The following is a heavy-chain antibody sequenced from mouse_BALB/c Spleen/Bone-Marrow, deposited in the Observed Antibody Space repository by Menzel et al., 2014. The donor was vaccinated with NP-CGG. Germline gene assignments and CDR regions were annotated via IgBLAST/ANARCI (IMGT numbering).Heavy chain of an antibody. CDR3: ARGGHGSY. V-gene: IGHV1-54*03. CDR2: INPGSGGT. Sequence: QVQLQQPGAERVRPGTSVKVSCKASGYAFTNYLIEWVKQRPGQGLEWIGAINPGSGGTNYNEKFKGKATLTADNSSNTDFMHLSTLASDDSAVYFCARGGHGSYWGQGTTLTVSS. CDR1: GYAFTNYL. J-gene: IGHJ2*01. D-gene: IGHD2-2*01.